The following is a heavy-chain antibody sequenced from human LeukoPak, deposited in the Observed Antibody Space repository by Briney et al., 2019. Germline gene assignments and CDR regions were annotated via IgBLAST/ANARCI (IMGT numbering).Heavy chain of an antibody. CDR1: GFTFSSYA. V-gene: IGHV3-23*01. Sequence: GGSLRLSCAASGFTFSSYAMSWVRQAQGKGLEWVSDISGSGGSTYYADSVKGRFTISRDNSKNTLYLQMNSLRAEDTAVYYCAKRGGEYDFWSGYQYYSDYWGQGTLVTVSS. CDR2: ISGSGGST. J-gene: IGHJ4*02. D-gene: IGHD3-3*01. CDR3: AKRGGEYDFWSGYQYYSDY.